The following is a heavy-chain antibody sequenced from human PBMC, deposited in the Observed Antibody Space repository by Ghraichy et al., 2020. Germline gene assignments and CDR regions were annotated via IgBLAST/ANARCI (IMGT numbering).Heavy chain of an antibody. V-gene: IGHV3-15*07. CDR2: IRSETDGGTI. J-gene: IGHJ3*02. D-gene: IGHD5/OR15-5a*01. Sequence: GGSLRLSCAASGFTYTNAWMNWVRQAPGRGLEWVGRIRSETDGGTIEYAAPVTGRFTISRDDSKNTLYLQMNSLKTEDTAVYYCTTSVYIPATFDIWGQGTLVTVSS. CDR3: TTSVYIPATFDI. CDR1: GFTYTNAW.